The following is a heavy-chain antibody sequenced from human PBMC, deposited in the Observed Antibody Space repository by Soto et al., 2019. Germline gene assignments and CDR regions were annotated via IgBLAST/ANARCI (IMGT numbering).Heavy chain of an antibody. CDR1: GYSFTSYW. CDR3: ARVSGGYYDILTGHPQLDY. V-gene: IGHV5-51*01. J-gene: IGHJ4*02. CDR2: IYPGDSNT. Sequence: PGESLKISCKASGYSFTSYWIAWVRQMPGKGLEWMGIIYPGDSNTKYSPSFQGQVTISVDKSINAADLQWSSLKASDTAMYYCARVSGGYYDILTGHPQLDYWGQGTLVTVSS. D-gene: IGHD3-9*01.